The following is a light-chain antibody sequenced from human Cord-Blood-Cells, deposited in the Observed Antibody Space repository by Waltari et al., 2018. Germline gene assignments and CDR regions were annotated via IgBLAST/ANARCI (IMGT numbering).Light chain of an antibody. CDR2: DAS. V-gene: IGKV3-11*01. Sequence: EIVLTQSPATLSLSPGDRVPLSCRASQSVSSYLAWYQQKTGQAPRLLIYDASNRATRIPARFSGSGSGTDFTLTISSLEPEDFAGYYCQQRSNWPPTFGQGTKVEIK. J-gene: IGKJ1*01. CDR1: QSVSSY. CDR3: QQRSNWPPT.